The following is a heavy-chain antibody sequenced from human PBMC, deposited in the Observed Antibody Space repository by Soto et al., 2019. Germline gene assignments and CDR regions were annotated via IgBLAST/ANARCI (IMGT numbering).Heavy chain of an antibody. Sequence: SETLSLTCTVSGGSISSSNYYWGWIRQPPGKGLEWIGSIFYSGYTYYNPSLKSRVTISVDTSKNQFSLKLNSVTAADTAVYYGAGWGYYNHFNFAFWARGALDPGSS. CDR1: GGSISSSNYY. CDR3: AGWGYYNHFNFAF. CDR2: IFYSGYT. J-gene: IGHJ4*02. V-gene: IGHV4-39*01. D-gene: IGHD2-15*01.